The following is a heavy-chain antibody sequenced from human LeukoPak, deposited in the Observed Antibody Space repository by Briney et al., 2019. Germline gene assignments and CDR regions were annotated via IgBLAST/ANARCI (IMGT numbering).Heavy chain of an antibody. Sequence: GGSLRLSCAASGFTFSSYAMHWVRQAPGKGLEWVAVISYDGSNKYYADSVKGRFTISRDNSKNTLYLQMSSLRAEDTAVYYCARGTPSSSGWLYYGMDVWGQGTTVTVSS. D-gene: IGHD6-19*01. CDR3: ARGTPSSSGWLYYGMDV. CDR1: GFTFSSYA. V-gene: IGHV3-30-3*01. J-gene: IGHJ6*02. CDR2: ISYDGSNK.